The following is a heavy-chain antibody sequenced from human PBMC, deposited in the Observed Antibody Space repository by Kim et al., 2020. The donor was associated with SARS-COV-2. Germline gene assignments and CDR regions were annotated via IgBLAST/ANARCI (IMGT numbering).Heavy chain of an antibody. V-gene: IGHV4-34*01. CDR2: IDQSGST. J-gene: IGHJ4*02. CDR3: ARGRGGNTMIVVVITAAEYYFDS. Sequence: SETLSLTCAVYGESFSGYQWSWIRQSPGKGLEWIGEIDQSGSTNYNPSLMSRVTISADTSKNQFSLKLSSVTAADTAVYYCARGRGGNTMIVVVITAAEYYFDSWGQGTPVTVSS. CDR1: GESFSGYQ. D-gene: IGHD3-22*01.